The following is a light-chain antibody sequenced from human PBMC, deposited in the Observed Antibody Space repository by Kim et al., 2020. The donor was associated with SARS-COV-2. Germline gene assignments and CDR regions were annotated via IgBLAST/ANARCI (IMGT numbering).Light chain of an antibody. CDR2: STS. J-gene: IGLJ3*02. Sequence: GTVTLPCASSTGAVTSGYFPNWFQQKPGQAPRTLIYSTSNKHSWTPARFSGSLLGGKAALTLSGVQPEDEADYYCLLYCGSAQKWVFGGGTQLTVL. CDR3: LLYCGSAQKWV. V-gene: IGLV7-43*01. CDR1: TGAVTSGYF.